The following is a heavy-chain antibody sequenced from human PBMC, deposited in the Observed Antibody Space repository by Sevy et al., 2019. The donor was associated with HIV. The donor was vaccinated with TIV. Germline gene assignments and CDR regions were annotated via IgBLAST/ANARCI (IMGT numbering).Heavy chain of an antibody. CDR3: ARRRLDFWSGYYDRYYYYYYGMDV. V-gene: IGHV3-48*02. Sequence: GGCLRLSCAASGFTFSSYSMNWVRQAPGKGLEWVSYISSSSSTIYYADSVKGRFTISRDNAKNSLYLQMNSLRDEDTAVYYCARRRLDFWSGYYDRYYYYYYGMDVWGQGTTVTVSS. D-gene: IGHD3-3*01. CDR2: ISSSSSTI. J-gene: IGHJ6*02. CDR1: GFTFSSYS.